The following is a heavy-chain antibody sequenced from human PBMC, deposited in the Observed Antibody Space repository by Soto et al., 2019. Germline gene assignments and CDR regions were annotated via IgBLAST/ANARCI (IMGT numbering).Heavy chain of an antibody. CDR1: VFTFSSYA. Sequence: GWSLRLSCAASVFTFSSYAMSWFRQAPGKGLEWVSAISGSGGSTYYADSVKGRFTISRDNSKNTLYLQMNSLRAEDTAVYYCAKGADYDFWSGGDYWGQGTLVTVSS. V-gene: IGHV3-23*01. CDR2: ISGSGGST. CDR3: AKGADYDFWSGGDY. D-gene: IGHD3-3*01. J-gene: IGHJ4*02.